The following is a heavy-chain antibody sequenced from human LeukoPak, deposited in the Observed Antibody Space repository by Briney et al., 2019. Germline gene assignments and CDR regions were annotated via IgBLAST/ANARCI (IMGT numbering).Heavy chain of an antibody. CDR1: GGSISSSSHY. CDR2: MYYRGST. J-gene: IGHJ6*03. Sequence: SETLSLTCTVSGGSISSSSHYWGWIRQPPGKGLEWIGSMYYRGSTYHNPSLKSRVTISVDTSKNQFSLKLSSVTAADTAVYYCARNHVDTAMVLYYYYYYMDVWGKGTTVTVSS. D-gene: IGHD5-18*01. V-gene: IGHV4-39*07. CDR3: ARNHVDTAMVLYYYYYYMDV.